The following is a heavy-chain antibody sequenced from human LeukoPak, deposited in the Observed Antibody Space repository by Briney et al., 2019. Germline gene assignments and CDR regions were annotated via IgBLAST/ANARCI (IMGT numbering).Heavy chain of an antibody. V-gene: IGHV4-30-4*02. CDR2: IYYSGRS. Sequence: KTSETLSLTCTVSGDSISSGDYYWSWIRQPPGKGLEWIGYIYYSGRSYYNPSLESRITISVDTSKNQFSLKLSSVTAADTAVYYCARAGRDIVLGWFDPWGQGTLVTVSS. D-gene: IGHD2-15*01. J-gene: IGHJ5*02. CDR3: ARAGRDIVLGWFDP. CDR1: GDSISSGDYY.